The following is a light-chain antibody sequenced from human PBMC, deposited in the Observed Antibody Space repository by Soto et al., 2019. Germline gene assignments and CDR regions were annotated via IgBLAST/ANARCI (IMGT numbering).Light chain of an antibody. Sequence: DIQMTQSPSTLSASVGDRVTITCRASQSISDSLAWYQQKPGKAPKLLIYEESTLKSGVPSRFSGSRSGTEYTLTISSLQPDDFAIYYCQHYNGYCTFRQGTKVEIK. CDR2: EES. V-gene: IGKV1-5*03. J-gene: IGKJ1*01. CDR3: QHYNGYCT. CDR1: QSISDS.